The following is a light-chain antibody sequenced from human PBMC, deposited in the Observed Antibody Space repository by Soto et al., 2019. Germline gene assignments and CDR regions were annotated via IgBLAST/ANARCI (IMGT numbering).Light chain of an antibody. CDR2: GAN. J-gene: IGKJ1*01. V-gene: IGKV3-15*01. Sequence: EIVLTQSPGTLSLSPGERATLSCRASQSVSSNYITWYQQKPGQAHRLLIYGANTRATDIPATFTGSGSGTEFTLTIRSLQSEDIAVYYCQQYNKWPQTFGQGTKVDIK. CDR3: QQYNKWPQT. CDR1: QSVSSN.